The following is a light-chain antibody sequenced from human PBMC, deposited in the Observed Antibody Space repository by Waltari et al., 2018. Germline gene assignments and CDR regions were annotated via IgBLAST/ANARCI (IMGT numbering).Light chain of an antibody. CDR2: DVT. CDR1: SSDFGNYNR. Sequence: QSALTQPPSVSGSPGQSVTISCTATSSDFGNYNRVSWYQQSPGTAPTLMIYDVTNRPSGVPYRFSGSKAGNTASLTISGLQAEDEADYYCSSPTTSITWVFGGGTKLTVL. CDR3: SSPTTSITWV. J-gene: IGLJ3*02. V-gene: IGLV2-18*02.